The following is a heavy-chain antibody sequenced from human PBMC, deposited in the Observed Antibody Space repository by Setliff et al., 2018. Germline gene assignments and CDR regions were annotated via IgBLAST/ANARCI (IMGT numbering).Heavy chain of an antibody. D-gene: IGHD3-10*01. Sequence: SETLSLTCTVSGGSISSGSYYWSRIRQPAGKGLEWIGRIYTSGSTNYNPSLKSRVTISVDTSKNQFSLKLSSVTAADTAVYYCARGGLWFGELLWKYYYYGMDVWGQGTTVTVSS. J-gene: IGHJ6*02. CDR2: IYTSGST. CDR1: GGSISSGSYY. CDR3: ARGGLWFGELLWKYYYYGMDV. V-gene: IGHV4-61*02.